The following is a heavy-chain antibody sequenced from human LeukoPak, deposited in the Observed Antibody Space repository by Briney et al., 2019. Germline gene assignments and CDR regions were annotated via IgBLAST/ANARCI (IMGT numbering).Heavy chain of an antibody. CDR2: FDPEDGET. J-gene: IGHJ5*02. D-gene: IGHD6-19*01. V-gene: IGHV1-24*01. CDR3: ATGNTVAGPGYFFDP. Sequence: ASVKVSRKVSGYTLTELSMHWVRQAPGKGLEWMGGFDPEDGETIYAQKFQGRVTMTEDTSTDTAYMELSSLRSEDTAVYYCATGNTVAGPGYFFDPWGQGTLVTVSS. CDR1: GYTLTELS.